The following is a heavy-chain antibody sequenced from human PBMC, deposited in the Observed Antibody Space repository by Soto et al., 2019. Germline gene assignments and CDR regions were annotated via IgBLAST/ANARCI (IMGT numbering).Heavy chain of an antibody. CDR2: IKSDGSSP. V-gene: IGHV3-74*01. CDR1: GFTFSTYW. Sequence: EVQLVESGGGLVQPGGSLRLSCAASGFTFSTYWMHWVRQAPGRGLVWVSRIKSDGSSPSYADSVEGRFTISRDNTKNTLYLQMNNLRAEDTAVYYCARDRAYGMDVWGRGTTVTVSS. CDR3: ARDRAYGMDV. J-gene: IGHJ6*02.